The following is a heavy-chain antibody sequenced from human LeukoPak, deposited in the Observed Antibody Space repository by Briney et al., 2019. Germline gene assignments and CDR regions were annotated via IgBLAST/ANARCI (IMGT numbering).Heavy chain of an antibody. CDR2: IYTSGST. V-gene: IGHV4-4*07. CDR1: GGSISSYY. CDR3: ARENSGSYREFDY. Sequence: SETLSLTCTVSGGSISSYYWRWIRQPAGKGLEGIGRIYTSGSTNYNASLKSRVSMSVDTSENQFSLKLSSVTAADTAVFYCARENSGSYREFDYWGQGTLVTVSS. D-gene: IGHD1-26*01. J-gene: IGHJ4*02.